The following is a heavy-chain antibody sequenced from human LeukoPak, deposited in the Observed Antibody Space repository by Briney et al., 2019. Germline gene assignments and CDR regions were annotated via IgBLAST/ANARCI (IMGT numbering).Heavy chain of an antibody. Sequence: PGGSLRLSCAVSGFTFSSYGMNWVRQAPGKGLEWVSYIDASGSIIDYADSVKGRFTISRDNSKNTLYLQMNSLRAEDTAVYYCAKARGGTYRTYYFDYWGQGTLVTVSS. D-gene: IGHD1-26*01. V-gene: IGHV3-48*03. CDR3: AKARGGTYRTYYFDY. J-gene: IGHJ4*02. CDR2: IDASGSII. CDR1: GFTFSSYG.